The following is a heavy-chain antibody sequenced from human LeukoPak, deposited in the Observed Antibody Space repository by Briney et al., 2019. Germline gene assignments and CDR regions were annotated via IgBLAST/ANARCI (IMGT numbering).Heavy chain of an antibody. D-gene: IGHD3-16*01. CDR1: GGSISSSSYY. CDR2: IYYSGST. CDR3: ARDLMGFDY. Sequence: PSETLSLTCTVSGGSISSSSYYWGWIRQPPGKGLEWIGSIYYSGSTYYNPSLKSRVTISVDTSKNQFSLKLSSVTAADTAVYYCARDLMGFDYWGQGTLATVSS. V-gene: IGHV4-39*07. J-gene: IGHJ4*02.